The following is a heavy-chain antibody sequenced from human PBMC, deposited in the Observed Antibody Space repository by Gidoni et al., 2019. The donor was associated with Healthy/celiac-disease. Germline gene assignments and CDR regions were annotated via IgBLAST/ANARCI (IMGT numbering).Heavy chain of an antibody. Sequence: QVQLQQWGAGLLKPSETLSLTCAVYGGSFSGYYWSWIRQPPGKGLEWIGEINHSGSTNYNPSLKSRVTISVDTSKNQFSLKLSSVTAADTAVYYCARQPGPGYCSGGSCYSHYWGQGTLVTVSS. V-gene: IGHV4-34*01. J-gene: IGHJ4*02. CDR2: INHSGST. CDR3: ARQPGPGYCSGGSCYSHY. D-gene: IGHD2-15*01. CDR1: GGSFSGYY.